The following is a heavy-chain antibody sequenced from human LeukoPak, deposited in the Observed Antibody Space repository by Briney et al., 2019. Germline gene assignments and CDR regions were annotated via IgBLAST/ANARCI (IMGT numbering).Heavy chain of an antibody. CDR2: IKQDGSEK. V-gene: IGHV3-7*01. CDR3: ARDFPSMVRGANFDY. Sequence: PGGSLRLSCAASGFTFSSYWMSWVRQAPGKGLEWVAHIKQDGSEKYYVDSVKGRFTISRGNAKNSLYLQMNSLRAEDTAVYYCARDFPSMVRGANFDYWGQGTLVTVSS. J-gene: IGHJ4*02. D-gene: IGHD3-10*01. CDR1: GFTFSSYW.